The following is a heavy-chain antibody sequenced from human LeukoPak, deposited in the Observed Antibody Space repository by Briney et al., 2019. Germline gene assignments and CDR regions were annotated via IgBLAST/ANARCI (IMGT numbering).Heavy chain of an antibody. CDR1: GYTFTSYD. D-gene: IGHD6-19*01. CDR3: TRAPPGASGWYERALDY. J-gene: IGHJ4*02. CDR2: MNPNSGNT. V-gene: IGHV1-8*01. Sequence: ASVKVSCKASGYTFTSYDINWVRQATGQGLEWMGWMNPNSGNTGYAQKFQGRVTMTRNTSISTAYMELSSLRSEDTAVYYCTRAPPGASGWYERALDYWGQGTLVTVSS.